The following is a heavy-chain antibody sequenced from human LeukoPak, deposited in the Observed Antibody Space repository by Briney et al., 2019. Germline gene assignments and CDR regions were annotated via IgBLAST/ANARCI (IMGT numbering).Heavy chain of an antibody. D-gene: IGHD2-21*02. CDR2: IYLGDSDT. CDR3: ARIPYCGGDCYLNWFDP. CDR1: GYSFPSYW. J-gene: IGHJ5*02. V-gene: IGHV5-51*01. Sequence: GESLKISCKGSGYSFPSYWIGWVRQMPGKGLECMGVIYLGDSDTRYSPSFQGQVTISADKSISTAYLQWSSLKASDTAMYYCARIPYCGGDCYLNWFDPWGQGTLVTVSS.